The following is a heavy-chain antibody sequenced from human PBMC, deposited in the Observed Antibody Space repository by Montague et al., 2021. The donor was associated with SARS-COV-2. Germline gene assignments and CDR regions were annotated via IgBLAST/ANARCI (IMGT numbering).Heavy chain of an antibody. D-gene: IGHD3-22*01. J-gene: IGHJ4*02. CDR2: INHRGTS. CDR1: GGSFSDYF. Sequence: SETLSLTCAVYGGSFSDYFWTWIRQPPGKGLEWIGEINHRGTSNYNPSLKSRVSISVDTSKNQFSLYLGSVTAADTAVYYCARGRQHFNTIVVVMTGGEYYFDYWGQGTRVTVSS. V-gene: IGHV4-34*01. CDR3: ARGRQHFNTIVVVMTGGEYYFDY.